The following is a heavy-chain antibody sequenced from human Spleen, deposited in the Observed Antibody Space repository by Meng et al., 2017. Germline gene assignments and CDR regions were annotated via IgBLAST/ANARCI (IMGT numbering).Heavy chain of an antibody. Sequence: ASVKVSCKASGYTFTGYYMHWVRQAPGQGLEWMGRINHNSGGTNYAQKFQGRVTMTRDTSISTAYMELSRLRSDDTAVYYCARVLFGSGSDEYDYWGQGTLVTVSS. CDR3: ARVLFGSGSDEYDY. D-gene: IGHD3-10*01. V-gene: IGHV1-2*06. CDR1: GYTFTGYY. CDR2: INHNSGGT. J-gene: IGHJ4*02.